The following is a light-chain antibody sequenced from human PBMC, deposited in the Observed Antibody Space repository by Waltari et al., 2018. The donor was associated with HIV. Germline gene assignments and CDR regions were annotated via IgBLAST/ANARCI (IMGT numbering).Light chain of an antibody. CDR2: GMS. Sequence: QSVLIHPASVSGSPGQSITISCTGRRDYINNFYLISWYRQYPGKAPQLSLPGMSSPPSSGSSRFSASRSANTASLTISVLQPEDEADYYCGSYTNTKTPVFGGGT. CDR1: RDYINNFYL. J-gene: IGLJ3*02. V-gene: IGLV2-14*03. CDR3: GSYTNTKTPV.